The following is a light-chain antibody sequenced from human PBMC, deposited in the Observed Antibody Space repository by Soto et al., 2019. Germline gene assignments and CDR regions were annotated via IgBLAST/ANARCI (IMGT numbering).Light chain of an antibody. CDR2: EVN. V-gene: IGLV2-8*01. CDR3: SSYAGRSNV. CDR1: SSDVGGYNY. J-gene: IGLJ1*01. Sequence: QSVLTQPPSASGSPGQSVAISCTGTSSDVGGYNYVSWYQQHPGKAPKLMIYEVNKRPSGVPDRFSGSKSGNTASLTVSGLQAEDEADYYRSSYAGRSNVFGTGTKLTV.